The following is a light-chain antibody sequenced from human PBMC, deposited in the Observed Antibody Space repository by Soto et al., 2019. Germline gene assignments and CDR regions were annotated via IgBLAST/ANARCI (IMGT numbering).Light chain of an antibody. CDR3: QQYKDWYS. CDR1: QSVGSS. V-gene: IGKV3-15*01. CDR2: TAS. Sequence: EIVLTQSPATLSVSPGERATLSCRASQSVGSSLAWYQHRPGQAPRLLIQTASTRDTGVPARFSGSGSGTEVTPAISGLPSEDFAVYYCQQYKDWYSFGQGTKREIK. J-gene: IGKJ2*03.